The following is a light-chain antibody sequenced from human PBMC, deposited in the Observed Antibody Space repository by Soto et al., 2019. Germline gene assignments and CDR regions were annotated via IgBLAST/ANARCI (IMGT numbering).Light chain of an antibody. CDR2: AAS. V-gene: IGKV1-6*01. Sequence: AIQMTQSPSSLSASVGDRVTVTCRASQDIRSDVGWYQQKPGQAPKVLMYAASRLHSGVPSRFSGSGYRTNFVLTISSLQPEDVATYYCLQNTNYQLTFGGGTKV. CDR3: LQNTNYQLT. J-gene: IGKJ4*01. CDR1: QDIRSD.